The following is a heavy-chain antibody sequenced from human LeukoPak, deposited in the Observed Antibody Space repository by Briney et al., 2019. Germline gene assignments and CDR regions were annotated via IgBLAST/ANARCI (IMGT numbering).Heavy chain of an antibody. CDR3: ATSYYGSGSFSYRDY. CDR1: GFTFSSYD. J-gene: IGHJ4*02. V-gene: IGHV3-23*01. CDR2: ISGGGGST. D-gene: IGHD3-10*01. Sequence: PGGSLRLSCAASGFTFSSYDMSWVRQAPGKGLEWVSTISGGGGSTCFADSGKGRFTISRDNSKNTLYLQMNSLRAEDTAIYYCATSYYGSGSFSYRDYWGQGTLVTVSS.